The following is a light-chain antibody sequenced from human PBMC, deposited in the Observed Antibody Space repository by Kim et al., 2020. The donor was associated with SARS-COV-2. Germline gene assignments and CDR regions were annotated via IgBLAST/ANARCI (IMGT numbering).Light chain of an antibody. V-gene: IGLV10-54*01. J-gene: IGLJ3*02. CDR3: SAWDSSLSAWV. Sequence: RTPTLTCTGNNNNVGNQGAAWLQQHQGHPPKLLSYRNNNRPSGISERLSASRSGNTASLTITGLQPEDEADYHCSAWDSSLSAWVFGGGTQLTVL. CDR2: RNN. CDR1: NNNVGNQG.